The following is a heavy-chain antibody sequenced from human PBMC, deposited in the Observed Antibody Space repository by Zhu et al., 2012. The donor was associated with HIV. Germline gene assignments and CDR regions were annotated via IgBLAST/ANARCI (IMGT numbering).Heavy chain of an antibody. CDR3: ARGGSVDVVLGYFDY. CDR2: IYHSGST. Sequence: QVQLQESGPGLVKPSETLSLTCTVSGYSIFNGYYWGWVRQPPGKGLEWIGSIYHSGSTYYNPSLKSRVTISVDTSKNQFSLKLSSVTAADTAVYYCARGGSVDVVLGYFDYWGQGTLVHRLL. V-gene: IGHV4-38-2*02. CDR1: GYSIFNGYY. D-gene: IGHD2-15*01. J-gene: IGHJ4*02.